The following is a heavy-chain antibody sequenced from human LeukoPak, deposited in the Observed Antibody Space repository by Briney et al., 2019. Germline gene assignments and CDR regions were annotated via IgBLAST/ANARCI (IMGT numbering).Heavy chain of an antibody. CDR3: ARGGKMAQRIFDY. J-gene: IGHJ4*02. CDR1: GGSISSSNW. Sequence: PSRTLSLTCAVSGGSISSSNWWSWVRQPPGKGLEWIGEIYHSGSTNYNPSLKSRVTISVDKSKNQFSLKLSSVTAADTAVYYCARGGKMAQRIFDYWGQGTLVTVSS. V-gene: IGHV4-4*02. D-gene: IGHD5-24*01. CDR2: IYHSGST.